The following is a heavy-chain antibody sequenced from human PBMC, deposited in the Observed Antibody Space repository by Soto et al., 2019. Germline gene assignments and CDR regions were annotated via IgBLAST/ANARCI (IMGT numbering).Heavy chain of an antibody. D-gene: IGHD3-16*01. J-gene: IGHJ4*02. CDR1: GFPVSTKY. Sequence: EAQLVESGGGLVQPGGSLRLSCAASGFPVSTKYMSWVRQAPGKGLEWVSVIYSGGSTFYADSVRGRFTISRDNSKNTVNLQMNSLRAEVTAVYYCARDPWAADYWGQGTLVTVSS. CDR3: ARDPWAADY. CDR2: IYSGGST. V-gene: IGHV3-66*01.